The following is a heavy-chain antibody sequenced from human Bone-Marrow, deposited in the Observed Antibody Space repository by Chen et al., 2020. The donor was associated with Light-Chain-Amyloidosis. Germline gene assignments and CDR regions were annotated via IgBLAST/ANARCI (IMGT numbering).Heavy chain of an antibody. J-gene: IGHJ6*02. CDR3: ARDQTSSWSRYGMDV. D-gene: IGHD6-13*01. V-gene: IGHV1-69*01. CDR2: IIPMFGSI. CDR1: RGTFTSYA. Sequence: QTQLVQSGAEVKKPGSSVRVSCKASRGTFTSYAINWVRQAPGQGLEWMGGIIPMFGSIRYARRCQGRVTIAADESTSTAYMDLSGLRSEDSAVYFCARDQTSSWSRYGMDVWGQGTSVVVSS.